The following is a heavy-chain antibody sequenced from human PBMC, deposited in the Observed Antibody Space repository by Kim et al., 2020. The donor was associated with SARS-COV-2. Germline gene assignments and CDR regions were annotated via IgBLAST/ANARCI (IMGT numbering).Heavy chain of an antibody. V-gene: IGHV3-74*01. Sequence: ADSVKDRFTISRDNANNTLYLQMNSLRAEDTAVYYCAALLGSDYYYGMDVWGQGTTVTVSS. CDR3: AALLGSDYYYGMDV. D-gene: IGHD3-10*01. J-gene: IGHJ6*02.